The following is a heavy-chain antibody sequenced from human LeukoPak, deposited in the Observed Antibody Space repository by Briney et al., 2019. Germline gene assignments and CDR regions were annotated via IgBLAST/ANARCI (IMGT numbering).Heavy chain of an antibody. V-gene: IGHV3-30*02. CDR3: AKGRGWEASYYYYYMDV. J-gene: IGHJ6*03. Sequence: PGGSLRLSCAASGFSFGSYGMHWVRQAPGKGLERVAFIRYDGSNKYYTDSVKGRFTISRDNSKNTLYLQMNSLRAEDTAVYYCAKGRGWEASYYYYYMDVWGKGTTVTISS. CDR1: GFSFGSYG. CDR2: IRYDGSNK. D-gene: IGHD1-26*01.